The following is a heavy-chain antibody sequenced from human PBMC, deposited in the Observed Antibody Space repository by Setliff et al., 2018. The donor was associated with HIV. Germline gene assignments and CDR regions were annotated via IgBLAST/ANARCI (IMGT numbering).Heavy chain of an antibody. CDR3: TAVSKAGKVDY. Sequence: GGSLRLSCAASGFTFNNAWMTWVRQAPGKGLEWVGRIMSETDGGTVDYAAPVKGRFTMSRDDSRDTLYLQMNSLKTEDTAVYYCTAVSKAGKVDYWGQGTLVTVSS. J-gene: IGHJ4*02. CDR1: GFTFNNAW. V-gene: IGHV3-15*05. D-gene: IGHD4-4*01. CDR2: IMSETDGGTV.